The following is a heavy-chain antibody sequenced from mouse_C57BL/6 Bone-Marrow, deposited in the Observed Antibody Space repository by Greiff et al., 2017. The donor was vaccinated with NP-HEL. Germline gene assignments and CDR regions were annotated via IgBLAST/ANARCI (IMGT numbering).Heavy chain of an antibody. Sequence: QVQLQQSGPELVKPGASVKISCKASGYSFTGYYIHWVKQRPGQGLEWIGWIYPGSGNTKYNEKFKGKATLTADTSSSTAYMQLSSLTSEDSAVYYCARNDYSNLFAYWGQGTLVTVSA. D-gene: IGHD2-5*01. CDR3: ARNDYSNLFAY. CDR2: IYPGSGNT. J-gene: IGHJ3*01. CDR1: GYSFTGYY. V-gene: IGHV1-66*01.